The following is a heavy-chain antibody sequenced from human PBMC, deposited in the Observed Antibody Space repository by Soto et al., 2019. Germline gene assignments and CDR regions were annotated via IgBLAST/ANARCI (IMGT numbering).Heavy chain of an antibody. Sequence: HVQLQESGPGLVKPSETLSLTCTVSGDSINTYFWSWIRQPAGKGLEWIGRIHTSGSTNYNPSLQRRVTMSLDASKNQFSLKLNSVTAADTAIYYCARTLLPAAKGAFDFWGQGTVVTVSS. CDR2: IHTSGST. V-gene: IGHV4-4*07. CDR3: ARTLLPAAKGAFDF. D-gene: IGHD2-2*01. CDR1: GDSINTYF. J-gene: IGHJ3*01.